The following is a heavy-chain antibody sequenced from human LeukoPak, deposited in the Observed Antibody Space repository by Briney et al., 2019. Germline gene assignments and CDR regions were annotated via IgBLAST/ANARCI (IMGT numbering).Heavy chain of an antibody. J-gene: IGHJ3*02. CDR2: IYYSGST. CDR3: ARDFWRGPQVLGAFDI. V-gene: IGHV4-39*07. Sequence: PSETLSLTCTVSGGSISSSSYYWGWIRQPPGKGLEWIGSIYYSGSTNYNPSLKSRVTMSVDTSKNQFSLKLSSVTAADTAVYYCARDFWRGPQVLGAFDIWGQGTMVTVSS. CDR1: GGSISSSSYY. D-gene: IGHD3-3*01.